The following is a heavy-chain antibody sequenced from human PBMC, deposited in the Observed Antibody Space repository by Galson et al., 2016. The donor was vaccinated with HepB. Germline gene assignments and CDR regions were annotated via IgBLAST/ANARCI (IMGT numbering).Heavy chain of an antibody. D-gene: IGHD2-15*01. CDR1: GFTFSSYG. CDR3: ATGDCSGGRCYSDY. CDR2: IWYDGSNK. J-gene: IGHJ4*02. Sequence: SLRLSCAASGFTFSSYGMHWVRQAPGKGLEWVAVIWYDGSNKYYADSVKGRFTISRDNSKNTLYLQMNSLRAEDTAVYYCATGDCSGGRCYSDYWGQGTLVTFSS. V-gene: IGHV3-33*01.